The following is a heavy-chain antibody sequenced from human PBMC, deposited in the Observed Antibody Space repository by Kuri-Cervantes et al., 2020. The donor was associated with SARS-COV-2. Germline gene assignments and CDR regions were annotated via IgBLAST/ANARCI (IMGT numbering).Heavy chain of an antibody. D-gene: IGHD5-12*01. Sequence: GESLKISCAASGFTFSNYWMSWARQAPGKGLEWVSYISSSSSTIYYADSVKGRFTISRDNAKNSLYLQMNSLRAEDTAVYYCARDRRGTSGYYYYDSWGQGTLVTVSS. CDR1: GFTFSNYW. CDR2: ISSSSSTI. CDR3: ARDRRGTSGYYYYDS. V-gene: IGHV3-48*01. J-gene: IGHJ4*02.